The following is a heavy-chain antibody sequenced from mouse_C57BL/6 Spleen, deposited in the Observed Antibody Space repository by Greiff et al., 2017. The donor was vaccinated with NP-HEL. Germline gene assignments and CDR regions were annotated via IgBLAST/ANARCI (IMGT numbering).Heavy chain of an antibody. CDR3: AREGYGSSFLDY. D-gene: IGHD1-1*01. Sequence: DVQLVESEGGLVQPGSSMKLSCTASGFTFSDYYMAWVRQVPEKGLEWVANINYDGSSTYYLDSLKSRFIISRDNAKNILYLQMSSLKSEDTATYYCAREGYGSSFLDYWGQGTTLTVSS. CDR1: GFTFSDYY. J-gene: IGHJ2*01. CDR2: INYDGSST. V-gene: IGHV5-16*01.